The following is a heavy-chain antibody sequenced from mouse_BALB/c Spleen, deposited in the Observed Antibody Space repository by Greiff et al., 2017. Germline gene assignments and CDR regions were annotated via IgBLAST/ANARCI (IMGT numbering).Heavy chain of an antibody. V-gene: IGHV14-4*02. Sequence: VQLQQSGAELVRSGASVKLSCTASVFNIKDYYMHWVKQRPEQGLEWIGWIDPENGDTEYAPKFQGKATMTADTSSNTAYLQLSSLTSEDTAVCDSKAEMGDFPWFAYWGQGTLVTVSA. CDR2: IDPENGDT. CDR3: KAEMGDFPWFAY. D-gene: IGHD2-13*01. J-gene: IGHJ3*01. CDR1: VFNIKDYY.